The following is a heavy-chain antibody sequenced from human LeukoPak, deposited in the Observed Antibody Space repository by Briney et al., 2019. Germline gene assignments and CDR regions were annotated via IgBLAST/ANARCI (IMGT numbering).Heavy chain of an antibody. Sequence: SETLSLTCTVSGGSISSSSYYWGWIRQPPGKGLEWIGSIYYSGSTYYNPSLKSRVTISVDTSKNQFSLKLSSVTAADTAVYYCARGGSYCSSTSCYRLDYWGQGTLVTVPS. CDR1: GGSISSSSYY. J-gene: IGHJ4*02. CDR3: ARGGSYCSSTSCYRLDY. CDR2: IYYSGST. V-gene: IGHV4-39*07. D-gene: IGHD2-2*01.